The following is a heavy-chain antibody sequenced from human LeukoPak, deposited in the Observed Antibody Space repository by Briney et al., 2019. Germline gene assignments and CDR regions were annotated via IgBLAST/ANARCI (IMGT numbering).Heavy chain of an antibody. CDR3: ARALAHIVVVPAAKGFDP. V-gene: IGHV4-34*01. Sequence: SETLSLTCAVYGGSFSGYYWRGIRQPPGKGLEWIGEINHSGSTTYNPSLKSRVTISVDTSKNQFSLKLSSVTAADTAVYYCARALAHIVVVPAAKGFDPWGQGTLVTVSS. D-gene: IGHD2-2*01. CDR2: INHSGST. J-gene: IGHJ5*02. CDR1: GGSFSGYY.